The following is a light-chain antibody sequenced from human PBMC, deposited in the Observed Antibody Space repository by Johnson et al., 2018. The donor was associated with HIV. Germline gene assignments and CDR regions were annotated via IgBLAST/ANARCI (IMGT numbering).Light chain of an antibody. CDR2: DNN. V-gene: IGLV1-51*01. CDR1: SSNIGNNY. CDR3: GTWDSSLRTGF. J-gene: IGLJ1*01. Sequence: QSVLTQPPSVSAAPGQKVTISCSGSSSNIGNNYVSWYQQLPGTAPKLLIYDNNKRPSGIPDRFSGSKSGTSATLGITGLQTGDEADYYFGTWDSSLRTGFFRPGTKVTVL.